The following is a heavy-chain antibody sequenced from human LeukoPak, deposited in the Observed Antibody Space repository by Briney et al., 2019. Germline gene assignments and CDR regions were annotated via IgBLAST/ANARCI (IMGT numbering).Heavy chain of an antibody. CDR2: ISAYNGNT. D-gene: IGHD2-21*02. V-gene: IGHV1-18*01. CDR1: GYTFTSYG. CDR3: ASTAYCGGDCYSAFDI. Sequence: GASVKVSCKASGYTFTSYGISWVRQAPRQGLEWMGWISAYNGNTNYAQKLQGRVTMTTDTSTSTAYMELRSLRSDDTAVYYCASTAYCGGDCYSAFDIWGQGTMVTVSS. J-gene: IGHJ3*02.